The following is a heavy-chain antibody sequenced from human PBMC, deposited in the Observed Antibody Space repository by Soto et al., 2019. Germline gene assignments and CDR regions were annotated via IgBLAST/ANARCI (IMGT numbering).Heavy chain of an antibody. CDR2: ISYDGSNK. D-gene: IGHD3-3*01. CDR1: GFTFSSYG. CDR3: AKADRITIFGLPMD. V-gene: IGHV3-30*18. Sequence: GGSLRFSCAASGFTFSSYGMHWVRQAPGKGLEWVAVISYDGSNKYYADSVKGRFTISRDNSKNTLYLQMNSLRAEDTAVYYCAKADRITIFGLPMDWGQGTLVTVSS. J-gene: IGHJ4*02.